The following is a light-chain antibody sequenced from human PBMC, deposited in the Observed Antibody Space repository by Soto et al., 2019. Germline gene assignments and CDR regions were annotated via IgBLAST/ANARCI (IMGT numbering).Light chain of an antibody. CDR3: QKSDHLPL. V-gene: IGKV1-33*01. J-gene: IGKJ3*01. CDR1: QDIGNS. CDR2: DAY. Sequence: DIQMTQSPPSLSASVGDRVTITCPASQDIGNSLNWFQHKPGKAPNLVIYDAYNLEIGVPSRFSGSGSGTDFTFTITSLRPEDIATYYCQKSDHLPLFGPGTKVESK.